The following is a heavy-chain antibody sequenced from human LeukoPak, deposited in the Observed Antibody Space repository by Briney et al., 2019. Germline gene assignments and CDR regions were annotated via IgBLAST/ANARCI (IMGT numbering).Heavy chain of an antibody. J-gene: IGHJ5*02. Sequence: SETLSLTCAVYGGSFSGHYWSWIRQPPGKGLEWIGEINHSGSTNYNPSLKSRVTISVDTSKNQFSLKLSSVTAADTAVYCCARGPGTHRGFDPWGQGTLVTVSS. CDR3: ARGPGTHRGFDP. V-gene: IGHV4-34*01. D-gene: IGHD1-1*01. CDR2: INHSGST. CDR1: GGSFSGHY.